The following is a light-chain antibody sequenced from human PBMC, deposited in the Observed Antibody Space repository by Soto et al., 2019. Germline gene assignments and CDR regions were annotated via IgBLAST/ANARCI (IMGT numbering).Light chain of an antibody. CDR3: RQRSNLPRT. J-gene: IGKJ4*01. CDR1: QSVSSY. V-gene: IGKV3-11*01. Sequence: EIVLTQSPATLSLSPGERATLSCRASQSVSSYLAWYQQKPGQAPRLLIYDASNKATGIPARFSGSGSGTDFALTISSLEPEDFAVYYCRQRSNLPRTFGVGTKVEIK. CDR2: DAS.